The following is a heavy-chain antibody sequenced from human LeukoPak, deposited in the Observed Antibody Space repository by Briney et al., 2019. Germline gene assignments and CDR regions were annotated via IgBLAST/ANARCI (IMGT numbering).Heavy chain of an antibody. Sequence: ASVKVSCKASGYTFTSYYMHWVRQAPGQGLEWMGIINPSGGSTSYAQKFQGRVTMTRDMSTSTVYMELSSLRSEDTAVYYCARDLGVTSRDLNWFDPWGQGTLVTVSS. D-gene: IGHD4-17*01. CDR1: GYTFTSYY. CDR3: ARDLGVTSRDLNWFDP. J-gene: IGHJ5*02. CDR2: INPSGGST. V-gene: IGHV1-46*01.